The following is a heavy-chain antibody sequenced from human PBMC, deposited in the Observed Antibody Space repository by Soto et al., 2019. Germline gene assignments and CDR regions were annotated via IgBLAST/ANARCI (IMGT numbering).Heavy chain of an antibody. CDR1: GYSFTSYW. Sequence: PGESLKISCKGSGYSFTSYWIGWVRQMPGKGLEWMRIIYPGDSDTRYSPSFQGQVTISADKSISTAYLQWSSLKASDTAMYYCARHGKQQLVRGYYYYYGMDVWGQGTTVTVSS. J-gene: IGHJ6*02. CDR2: IYPGDSDT. V-gene: IGHV5-51*01. CDR3: ARHGKQQLVRGYYYYYGMDV. D-gene: IGHD6-13*01.